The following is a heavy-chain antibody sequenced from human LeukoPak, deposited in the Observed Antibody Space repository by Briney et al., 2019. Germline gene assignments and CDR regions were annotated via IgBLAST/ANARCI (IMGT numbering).Heavy chain of an antibody. CDR3: AREWGYCSGGSCYSWFDP. J-gene: IGHJ5*02. CDR2: IKHSGST. CDR1: GGSFSGYY. Sequence: SETLSLTCAVYGGSFSGYYWSWIRQPPGKGLECIGEIKHSGSTNYNPSLKSRVTISVDTSKNQFSLKLGSVTAADTAVYYCAREWGYCSGGSCYSWFDPWGQGTLVTVSS. D-gene: IGHD2-15*01. V-gene: IGHV4-34*01.